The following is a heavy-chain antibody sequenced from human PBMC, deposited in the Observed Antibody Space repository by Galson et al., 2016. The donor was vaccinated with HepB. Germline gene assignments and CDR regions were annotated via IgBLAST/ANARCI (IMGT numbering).Heavy chain of an antibody. CDR3: VRDNFADY. Sequence: SLRLSCAASGFTLNTYAMSWVRQAPGKGLEWVSTLTGNSASTSYADSVRGRFNVSRDNSKNTLSLQMNNLGVEDTALYFCVRDNFADYWGQGTLVTVSS. CDR2: LTGNSAST. V-gene: IGHV3-23*01. D-gene: IGHD4-23*01. CDR1: GFTLNTYA. J-gene: IGHJ4*02.